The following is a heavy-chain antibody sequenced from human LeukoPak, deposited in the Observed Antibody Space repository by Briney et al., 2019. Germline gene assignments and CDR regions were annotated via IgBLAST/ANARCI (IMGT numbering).Heavy chain of an antibody. V-gene: IGHV3-30*02. CDR1: GFTFSSYG. CDR3: AKDGRLVRPQYFFDY. J-gene: IGHJ4*02. Sequence: GGSLRLSCAASGFTFSSYGIHWVRQAPGKGLEWVAFIRYGGSNKYYVDSVKGRFTISRDNSKNTLYLQMNSLRAEDTAVYYCAKDGRLVRPQYFFDYWGQGTLVTVSS. CDR2: IRYGGSNK. D-gene: IGHD3-22*01.